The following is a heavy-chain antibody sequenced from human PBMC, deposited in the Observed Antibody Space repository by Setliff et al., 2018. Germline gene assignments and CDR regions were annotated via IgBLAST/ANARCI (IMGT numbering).Heavy chain of an antibody. CDR2: INEDGGVT. J-gene: IGHJ6*03. V-gene: IGHV3-7*01. D-gene: IGHD5-12*01. CDR3: AREKMATNYYYYYMDV. CDR1: GFSFSCCW. Sequence: GGSLRLSCAASGFSFSCCWMRWVRQAPGKGLEWVANINEDGGVTSYVDSVKGRFTISRDNAKNSLYLQMNSLRAEDTAVYYCAREKMATNYYYYYMDVWGKGTTVTVSS.